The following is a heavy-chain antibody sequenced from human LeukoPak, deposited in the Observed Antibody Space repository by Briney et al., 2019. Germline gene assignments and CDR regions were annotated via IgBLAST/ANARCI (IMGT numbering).Heavy chain of an antibody. V-gene: IGHV1-69*04. D-gene: IGHD5-18*01. J-gene: IGHJ5*02. CDR3: ASFHTTMDNNWFDP. CDR1: GGTFSSYA. Sequence: ASVKVSCKASGGTFSSYAISWVRQAPGQGLEWMGSILLILGVGDYAQKFKGRVTTTADASTSTAYMELSSLRPEDTAVYYCASFHTTMDNNWFDPWGQGTLVTVSS. CDR2: ILLILGVG.